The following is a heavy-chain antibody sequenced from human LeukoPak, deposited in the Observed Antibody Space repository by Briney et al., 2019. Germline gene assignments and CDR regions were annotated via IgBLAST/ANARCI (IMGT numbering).Heavy chain of an antibody. J-gene: IGHJ5*02. V-gene: IGHV3-66*02. CDR1: GFTFSSYA. CDR3: ARMATMVRGVTHNWFDP. Sequence: PGGSLGLSCAASGFTFSSYAMSWVRQAPGKGLEWVSVIYSGGSTYYADSVKGRFTISRDNSKNTLYLQMNSLRAEDTAVYYCARMATMVRGVTHNWFDPWGQGTLVTVSS. D-gene: IGHD3-10*01. CDR2: IYSGGST.